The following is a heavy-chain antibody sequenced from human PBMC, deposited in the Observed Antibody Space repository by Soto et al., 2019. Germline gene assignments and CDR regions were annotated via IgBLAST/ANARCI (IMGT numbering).Heavy chain of an antibody. CDR2: IRSKANSYAT. CDR1: GFTFSGSA. CDR3: AKTANGWFSAFDI. D-gene: IGHD6-19*01. Sequence: PGGSLRLSCAASGFTFSGSAMHWVRQASGKGLEWVGRIRSKANSYATAYAASVKGRFTISRDDSKNTLYLQMNSLRAEDTAVYYCAKTANGWFSAFDIWGQGTMVTVSS. V-gene: IGHV3-73*01. J-gene: IGHJ3*02.